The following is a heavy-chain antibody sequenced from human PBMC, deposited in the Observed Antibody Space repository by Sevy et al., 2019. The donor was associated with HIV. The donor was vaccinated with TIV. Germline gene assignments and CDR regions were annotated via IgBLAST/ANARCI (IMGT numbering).Heavy chain of an antibody. J-gene: IGHJ4*02. CDR2: ISHVGGTT. D-gene: IGHD1-26*01. Sequence: GGSLRLSCAASGFTFNNYVMNWVRQAPGKGLEWVSVISHVGGTTYYANSVKGRFTISRNDSKDTVYLVMNSLRAEDTAAYYCARRYLPSAPPALDYWGQGTLVTVSS. CDR3: ARRYLPSAPPALDY. CDR1: GFTFNNYV. V-gene: IGHV3-23*01.